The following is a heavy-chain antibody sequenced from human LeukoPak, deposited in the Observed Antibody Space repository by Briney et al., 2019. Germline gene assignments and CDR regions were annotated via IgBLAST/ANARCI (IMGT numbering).Heavy chain of an antibody. V-gene: IGHV3-23*01. CDR2: ISASGGST. J-gene: IGHJ3*02. Sequence: GGSLRLSCAASGLTFSSYAMSCVRQAPGKGLEWVSAISASGGSTYYADSVKGRFTISRDNSKNTLYLQMNSLRAEDTAVYYCAKELKMAVVGTVAFDIWGQGTKVTV. D-gene: IGHD5-24*01. CDR3: AKELKMAVVGTVAFDI. CDR1: GLTFSSYA.